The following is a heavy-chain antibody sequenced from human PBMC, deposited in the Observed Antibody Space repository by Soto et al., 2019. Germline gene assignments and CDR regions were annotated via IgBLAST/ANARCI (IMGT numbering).Heavy chain of an antibody. Sequence: GSLRLSCAASGFTFSSYAMSWVRQAPGKGLEWVSAISGSGGSTYYADSVKGRFTISRDNSKNTLYLQMNSLRAEDTAVYYCAKTAVFGVVIILGSYWHWGQGTLVTVSS. CDR1: GFTFSSYA. CDR2: ISGSGGST. D-gene: IGHD3-3*01. V-gene: IGHV3-23*01. J-gene: IGHJ4*02. CDR3: AKTAVFGVVIILGSYWH.